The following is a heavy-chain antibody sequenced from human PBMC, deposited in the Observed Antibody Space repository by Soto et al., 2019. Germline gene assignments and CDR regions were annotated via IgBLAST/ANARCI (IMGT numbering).Heavy chain of an antibody. D-gene: IGHD1-26*01. J-gene: IGHJ4*02. Sequence: QVQLVESGGGVVQPGRSLRLSCAASGFTFSHYAMHWVRQAPGKGLEWVALMSYDGSNENYADSVKGRSTISGDNSKNTLYLQMHSLSAEDTAVYYCAKDGSHNFDYWGQGTLVTVSS. CDR2: MSYDGSNE. CDR1: GFTFSHYA. CDR3: AKDGSHNFDY. V-gene: IGHV3-30*18.